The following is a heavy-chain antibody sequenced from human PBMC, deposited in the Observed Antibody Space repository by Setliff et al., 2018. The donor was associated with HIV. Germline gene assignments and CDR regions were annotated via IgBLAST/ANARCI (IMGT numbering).Heavy chain of an antibody. D-gene: IGHD4-4*01. J-gene: IGHJ5*02. V-gene: IGHV5-51*01. CDR2: MYPGTSTT. CDR1: GYIFTNYW. CDR3: ARAPNSPSYSNIWYADH. Sequence: PGESLKISCKSSGYIFTNYWIGWVRQMPGKALEWMGIMYPGTSTTKYSPSFQGQVTISADKSIGTAYLQWRSLKASDTAMYFCARAPNSPSYSNIWYADHWGQGTLVTVSS.